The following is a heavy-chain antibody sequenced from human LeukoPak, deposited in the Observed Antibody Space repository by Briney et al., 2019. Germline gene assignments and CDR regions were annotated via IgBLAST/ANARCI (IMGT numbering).Heavy chain of an antibody. J-gene: IGHJ4*02. Sequence: ASVKVSCKASGYTFTGYYMHWVRQAPGQGLEWMGWINPNSGGTNYAQKFQGRVTMTRDTSISTAYMELSRLRSDDTAVYYCARGESMVRGLIDYWGQGTLVTVSS. CDR3: ARGESMVRGLIDY. V-gene: IGHV1-2*02. CDR1: GYTFTGYY. CDR2: INPNSGGT. D-gene: IGHD3-10*01.